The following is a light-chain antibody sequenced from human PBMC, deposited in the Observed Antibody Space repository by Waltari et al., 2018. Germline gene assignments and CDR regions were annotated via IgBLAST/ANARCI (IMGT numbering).Light chain of an antibody. CDR2: YKSDAEK. V-gene: IGLV5-37*01. CDR1: SAINVGDFT. Sequence: QPVLTQPPSSSASPGDSARLTCTLPSAINVGDFTIYCYQQKPGSPPRFPLYYKSDAEKAQGSGVPSRFSGSKDASANAGILLISGLQSEDEADYYCMFWPNNVWVFGGGTKLTVL. J-gene: IGLJ3*02. CDR3: MFWPNNVWV.